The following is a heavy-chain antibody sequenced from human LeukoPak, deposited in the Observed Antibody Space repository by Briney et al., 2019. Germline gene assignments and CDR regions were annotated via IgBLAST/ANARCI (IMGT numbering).Heavy chain of an antibody. CDR1: GFTFRTSG. CDR3: AKDHAGSGRAFEF. J-gene: IGHJ4*02. D-gene: IGHD3-10*01. V-gene: IGHV3-30*16. Sequence: GGSLRLSCATSGFTFRTSGVHWVRQAPGKGLEWVALMSSDGIKTYYGDSVRGRFTVSRDNSKDILYLQMDSLRSDNTAIYCCAKDHAGSGRAFEFWGQGTLVTVSS. CDR2: MSSDGIKT.